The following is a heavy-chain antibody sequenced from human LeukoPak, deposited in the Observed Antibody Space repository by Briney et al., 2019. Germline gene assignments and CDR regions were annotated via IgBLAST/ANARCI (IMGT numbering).Heavy chain of an antibody. J-gene: IGHJ1*01. V-gene: IGHV3-30*02. Sequence: SGGSLRLSCAASGFDFSAFGMNWVRQAPGKGLEWVAFIRYDGSNKYYADSVKGRFTISRDNSKNTLYLQMNSLRAEDTAVYYCAKGSPRQPAEYFQHWGQGTLVTVSS. CDR1: GFDFSAFG. D-gene: IGHD6-13*01. CDR2: IRYDGSNK. CDR3: AKGSPRQPAEYFQH.